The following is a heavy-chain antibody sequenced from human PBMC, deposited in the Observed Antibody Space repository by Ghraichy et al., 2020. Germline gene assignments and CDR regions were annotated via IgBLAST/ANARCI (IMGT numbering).Heavy chain of an antibody. D-gene: IGHD1-26*01. CDR3: TTGSPLYSGSYLDAFDI. CDR2: IKSNTDGVTT. Sequence: GGSLRLSCTASGFTFSKAWMRWVRQAPGKGLEWVGLIKSNTDGVTTDYAAPVKGRFTISRDDSKNTLFLQMNSLKTEDTAVYYCTTGSPLYSGSYLDAFDIWGQGTMVTVSS. J-gene: IGHJ3*02. V-gene: IGHV3-15*01. CDR1: GFTFSKAW.